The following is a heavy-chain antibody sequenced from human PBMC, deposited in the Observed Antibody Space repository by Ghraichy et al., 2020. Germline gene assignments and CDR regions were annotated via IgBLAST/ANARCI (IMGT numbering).Heavy chain of an antibody. D-gene: IGHD4-17*01. CDR1: GFTFSSYA. CDR2: ISGSGGST. V-gene: IGHV3-23*01. CDR3: AKRPLYGEWGFDY. J-gene: IGHJ4*02. Sequence: GGSLRLSCAAFGFTFSSYAMSWVRQAPGKGLEWVSAISGSGGSTYYADSVKGRFTISRDNSKNTLYLQMNSLRAEDTAVYYCAKRPLYGEWGFDYWGQGTLVTVSS.